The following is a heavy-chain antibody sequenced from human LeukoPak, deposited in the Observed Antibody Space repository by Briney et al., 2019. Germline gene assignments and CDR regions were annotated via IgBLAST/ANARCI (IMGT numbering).Heavy chain of an antibody. D-gene: IGHD1-26*01. CDR3: ARRSLVRTVGYYYGMDV. V-gene: IGHV4-59*08. Sequence: SETLSLTCTVSGGSMSGAYWSWIRQPPGKGLEWIGYVFFTGNTNYNPSLGSRLTISVDTSRSQFSLKLNSVTAADTAVYYCARRSLVRTVGYYYGMDVWGQGTTVTVSS. CDR1: GGSMSGAY. J-gene: IGHJ6*02. CDR2: VFFTGNT.